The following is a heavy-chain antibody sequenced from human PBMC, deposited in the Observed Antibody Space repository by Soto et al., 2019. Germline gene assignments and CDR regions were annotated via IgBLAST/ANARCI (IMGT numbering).Heavy chain of an antibody. Sequence: XPVKVSCKASGYPFTSYDINWVRQATGQGLEWMGWMNPNSGNTVYAQKFQCRVTMTRNTSISTAYMELSSLRSEDTAVYYCARGGAVLRYFDWFNRLRPMDVWGQGTTVTVSS. CDR3: ARGGAVLRYFDWFNRLRPMDV. D-gene: IGHD3-9*01. V-gene: IGHV1-8*01. CDR1: GYPFTSYD. J-gene: IGHJ6*02. CDR2: MNPNSGNT.